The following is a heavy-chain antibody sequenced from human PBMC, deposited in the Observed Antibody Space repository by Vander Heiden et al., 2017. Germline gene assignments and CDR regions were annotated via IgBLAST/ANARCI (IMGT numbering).Heavy chain of an antibody. CDR1: GFSLSTSGVG. V-gene: IGHV2-5*01. CDR3: AHRQIAAAGTVFGY. D-gene: IGHD6-13*01. J-gene: IGHJ4*02. Sequence: QITLTESGPTLVKPTQTLTLTCTFSGFSLSTSGVGVGWIRQPPGKALEWLALMYWNDDKRYSPSLKSRLTITKDTSKNQVVLTMTNMDPVDTATYYCAHRQIAAAGTVFGYWGQGTLVTVSS. CDR2: MYWNDDK.